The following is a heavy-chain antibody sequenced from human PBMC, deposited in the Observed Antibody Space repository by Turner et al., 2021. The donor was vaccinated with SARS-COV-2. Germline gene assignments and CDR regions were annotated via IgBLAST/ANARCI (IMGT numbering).Heavy chain of an antibody. CDR1: EDPLTELS. J-gene: IGHJ5*02. CDR2: FDPEDGET. CDR3: ATLPSPHHDFWSGYYVFDP. V-gene: IGHV1-24*01. Sequence: QVQLVQSGAEVKKPGASVKVSCKVPEDPLTELSMHWVRQAPGKGLEWMGGFDPEDGETIYAQKFQGRVTMTEDTSTDTAYMELSSLRSEDTAVYYCATLPSPHHDFWSGYYVFDPWGQGTLVTVSS. D-gene: IGHD3-3*01.